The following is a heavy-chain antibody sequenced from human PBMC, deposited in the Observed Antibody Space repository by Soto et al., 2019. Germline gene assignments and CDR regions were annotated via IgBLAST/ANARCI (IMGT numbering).Heavy chain of an antibody. CDR2: IGTSSSTI. Sequence: EVQLVESGGGLVQPGGSLRLSCAASGFTFSSYSMNWVRQAPGKGLEWVSCIGTSSSTIYYADSVKGRFTISRDNAKNSLYVQMNSLRGEDTVVYYCARVSRRDDNNFDWGQGTLVTVSS. V-gene: IGHV3-48*01. D-gene: IGHD1-1*01. CDR3: ARVSRRDDNNFD. J-gene: IGHJ4*02. CDR1: GFTFSSYS.